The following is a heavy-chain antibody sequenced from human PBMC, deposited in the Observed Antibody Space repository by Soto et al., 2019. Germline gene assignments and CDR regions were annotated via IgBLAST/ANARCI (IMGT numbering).Heavy chain of an antibody. D-gene: IGHD3-22*01. CDR2: ISYDGSNK. V-gene: IGHV3-30-3*01. CDR3: ARDSDSSGYYSDY. Sequence: GGSLRLSCAASGFTFSSYAMHWVRQAPGKGLEWVAVISYDGSNKYYADSVKGRFTISRDNSKNTLHLQMNSLRAEDTAVYYCARDSDSSGYYSDYWGQGTLVTVSS. CDR1: GFTFSSYA. J-gene: IGHJ4*02.